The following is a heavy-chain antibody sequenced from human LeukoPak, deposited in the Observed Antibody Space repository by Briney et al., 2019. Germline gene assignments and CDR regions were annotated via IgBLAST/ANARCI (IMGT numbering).Heavy chain of an antibody. CDR3: ARGLPRYYYYMDV. CDR1: GYTFTGYY. Sequence: ASVKVSCKASGYTFTGYYMHWVRQAPGQGLEWMGWINPNSGGTNYAQKFQGRVTMTRDTSISTAYMELSRLRFDDTAVYYCARGLPRYYYYMDVWGKGTTVTVSS. J-gene: IGHJ6*03. D-gene: IGHD5/OR15-5a*01. CDR2: INPNSGGT. V-gene: IGHV1-2*02.